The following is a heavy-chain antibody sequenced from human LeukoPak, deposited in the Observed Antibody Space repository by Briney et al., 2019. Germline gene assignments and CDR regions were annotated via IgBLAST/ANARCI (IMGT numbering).Heavy chain of an antibody. Sequence: GGSLRLSCAASGFTFTDYSMTWVRQAPGKGLEWVSSISTVRTYTFYSDSAKGRFTITRDNAKNTLYLQMSSLSAEDTGIYYCARDESGFYLYYYMDVWGRGTTVTVSS. V-gene: IGHV3-21*01. CDR1: GFTFTDYS. J-gene: IGHJ6*03. CDR3: ARDESGFYLYYYMDV. CDR2: ISTVRTYT. D-gene: IGHD6-25*01.